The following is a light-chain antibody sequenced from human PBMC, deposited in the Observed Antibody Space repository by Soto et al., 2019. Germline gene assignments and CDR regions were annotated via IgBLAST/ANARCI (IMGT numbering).Light chain of an antibody. Sequence: QLVLTQSPSASASLGASVKLTCTLSSGYSTYAFAWHQQQSEKGPRFLMKINYDGTHSKGDGFFDRFSGSSSGAERHLTISSLQSEDGADYYGQSLGTGIHVFGGGTKLTVL. CDR2: INYDGTH. V-gene: IGLV4-69*01. CDR1: SGYSTYA. CDR3: QSLGTGIHV. J-gene: IGLJ3*02.